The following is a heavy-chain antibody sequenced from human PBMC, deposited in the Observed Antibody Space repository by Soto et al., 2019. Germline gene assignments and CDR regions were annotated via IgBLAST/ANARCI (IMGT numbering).Heavy chain of an antibody. V-gene: IGHV3-48*02. D-gene: IGHD5-12*01. CDR3: ARTNSGYVLFDY. J-gene: IGHJ4*02. CDR2: ISGSSSTI. Sequence: GGAPRLSLSAPGFTFSSYNMNWGRPAPGKGLEWVSYISGSSSTIYYADSVKGRFTISRDNAKNSLYLQMNSLRDEDTAVYYCARTNSGYVLFDYWGQGTLVTVSS. CDR1: GFTFSSYN.